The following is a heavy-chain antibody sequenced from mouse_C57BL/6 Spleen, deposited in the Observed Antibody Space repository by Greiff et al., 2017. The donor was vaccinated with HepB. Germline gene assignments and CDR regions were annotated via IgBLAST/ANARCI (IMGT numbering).Heavy chain of an antibody. D-gene: IGHD1-1*01. V-gene: IGHV1-50*01. J-gene: IGHJ4*01. Sequence: VQLKQSGAELVKPGASVKLSCKASGYTFTSYWMQWVKQRPGQGLEWIGEIDPSDSYTNYNQKFKGKATLTVDTSSSTAYMQLSSLTSEDSAVYYCARSRYYGSSYDYAMDYWGQGTSVTVSS. CDR3: ARSRYYGSSYDYAMDY. CDR1: GYTFTSYW. CDR2: IDPSDSYT.